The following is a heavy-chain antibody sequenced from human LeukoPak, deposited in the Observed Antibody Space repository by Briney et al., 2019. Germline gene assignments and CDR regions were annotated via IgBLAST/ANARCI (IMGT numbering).Heavy chain of an antibody. CDR1: GDSISNYF. V-gene: IGHV4-59*01. CDR2: IYYSGST. Sequence: PSETLSLTCTVSGDSISNYFWSWIRQPPGKGLGWIGYIYYSGSTNYNPSLKSRVTISVDTSKNQFSLKLTSVTAADTAVYYCARSYYYAVDVWGQGTTVTVSS. CDR3: ARSYYYAVDV. J-gene: IGHJ6*02.